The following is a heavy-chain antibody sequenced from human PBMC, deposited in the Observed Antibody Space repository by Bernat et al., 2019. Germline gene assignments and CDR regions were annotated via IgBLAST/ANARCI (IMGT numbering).Heavy chain of an antibody. CDR1: GFTFSSYG. Sequence: QVQLVESGGGVVQPGRSLRLSCAASGFTFSSYGMHWVRQAPGKGLEWVAVIWYDGSNKYYADSVKGRFTISGDNSKNTLYLQMNSLRAEDTAVYYCARNSGSYYGVDYWGQGTLVTVSS. J-gene: IGHJ4*02. CDR3: ARNSGSYYGVDY. V-gene: IGHV3-33*01. D-gene: IGHD1-26*01. CDR2: IWYDGSNK.